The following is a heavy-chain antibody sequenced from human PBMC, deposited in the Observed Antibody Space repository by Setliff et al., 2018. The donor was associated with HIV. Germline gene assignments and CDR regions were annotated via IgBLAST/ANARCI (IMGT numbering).Heavy chain of an antibody. J-gene: IGHJ6*02. CDR1: GYTFTNYA. Sequence: ASVKVSCKASGYTFTNYAMHWVRQAPGQGLEWLGWVNPNSGDAIYAQNFQGRVTMTRDTSINAAYMELRGLRSDDTAVYYCARNFGLSPSGKYYYYYGMDIWGQGTTVTVSS. D-gene: IGHD3-10*01. V-gene: IGHV1-2*02. CDR3: ARNFGLSPSGKYYYYYGMDI. CDR2: VNPNSGDA.